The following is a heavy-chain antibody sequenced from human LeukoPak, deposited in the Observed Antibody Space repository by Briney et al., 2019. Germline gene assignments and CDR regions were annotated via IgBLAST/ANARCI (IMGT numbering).Heavy chain of an antibody. CDR3: ARALDSNNWIYYSYGIDL. CDR1: GFTFSSYC. D-gene: IGHD1-1*01. CDR2: IYYDGSNK. J-gene: IGHJ6*02. V-gene: IGHV3-33*01. Sequence: GGSLRLICAEGGFTFSSYCWNWFRQAPGKGLQWVAVIYYDGSNKYYADSVKGRFTISRDNDKNTLYLQMSSLRAEDTAVYHCARALDSNNWIYYSYGIDLRGQGTTVTVSS.